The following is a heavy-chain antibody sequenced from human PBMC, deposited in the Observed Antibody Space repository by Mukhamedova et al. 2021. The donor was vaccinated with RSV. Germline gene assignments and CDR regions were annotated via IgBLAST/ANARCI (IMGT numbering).Heavy chain of an antibody. CDR3: ASDLSVVVTAILDY. V-gene: IGHV3-30*01. CDR1: GFTFSSYA. Sequence: GFTFSSYAMHWVRQAPGKGLEWAAVISYDGSNKYYADSVKGRFTISRDNSKNTLYLQMNSLRAEDTAVHYCASDLSVVVTAILDY. CDR2: ISYDGSNK. D-gene: IGHD2-21*02. J-gene: IGHJ4*01.